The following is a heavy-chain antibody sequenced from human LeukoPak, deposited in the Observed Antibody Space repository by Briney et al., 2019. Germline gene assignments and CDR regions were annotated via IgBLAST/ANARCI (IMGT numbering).Heavy chain of an antibody. CDR1: GGSISSSSYY. CDR2: IYYSGST. J-gene: IGHJ4*02. V-gene: IGHV4-39*01. CDR3: ARHPNWNYEGNPYYFDY. D-gene: IGHD1-7*01. Sequence: SETLSLTCTVSGGSISSSSYYWGWIRQPPGKGLEWIGSIYYSGSTYYNPSLKSRVTISVDTSKNQFSLKLSSVTAADTAVYYCARHPNWNYEGNPYYFDYWGQETLVTVSS.